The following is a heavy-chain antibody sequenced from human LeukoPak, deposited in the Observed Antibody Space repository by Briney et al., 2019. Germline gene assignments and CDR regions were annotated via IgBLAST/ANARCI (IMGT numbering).Heavy chain of an antibody. J-gene: IGHJ5*02. CDR3: ARAHYYDFWSGASSFDP. CDR1: GGSISSGGYY. V-gene: IGHV4-31*03. D-gene: IGHD3-3*01. Sequence: SETLSLTCTVPGGSISSGGYYWSWIRQHPGKGLEWIGYIYYSGSTYYNPSLKSRVTISVDTSKNQFSLKLSSVTAADTAVYYCARAHYYDFWSGASSFDPWGQGTLVTVSS. CDR2: IYYSGST.